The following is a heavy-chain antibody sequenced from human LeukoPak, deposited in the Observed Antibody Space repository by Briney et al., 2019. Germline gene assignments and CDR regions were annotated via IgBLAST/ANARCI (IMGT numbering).Heavy chain of an antibody. CDR2: INHSGST. Sequence: SETLSLTCAVYGGSFSGYYRSWIRQPPGKGLEWIGEINHSGSTNYNPSLKSRVTISVDTSKNQFSLKLSSVTAADTAVYYCARDPSRVRITMVRGARAAFDIWGQGTMVTVSS. V-gene: IGHV4-34*01. CDR3: ARDPSRVRITMVRGARAAFDI. D-gene: IGHD3-10*01. J-gene: IGHJ3*02. CDR1: GGSFSGYY.